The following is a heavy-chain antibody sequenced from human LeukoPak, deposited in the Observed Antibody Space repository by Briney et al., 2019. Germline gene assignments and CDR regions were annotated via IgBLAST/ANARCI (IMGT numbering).Heavy chain of an antibody. CDR2: INPNSGGT. V-gene: IGHV1-2*02. D-gene: IGHD3-22*01. Sequence: ASVKVSCKASGYTFTGYYMHWVRQAPGQGLEWMGWINPNSGGTNYAQKFQGRVTMTRDTSISTAYMELSRLRSDDTAVYYCARDRRAYYDSSGYSWWSFDYWGQGTLVTVSS. J-gene: IGHJ4*02. CDR3: ARDRRAYYDSSGYSWWSFDY. CDR1: GYTFTGYY.